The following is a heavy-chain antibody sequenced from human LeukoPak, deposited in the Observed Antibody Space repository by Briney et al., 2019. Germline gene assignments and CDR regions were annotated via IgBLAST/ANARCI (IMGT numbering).Heavy chain of an antibody. CDR1: GYSFTDYY. D-gene: IGHD1-26*01. J-gene: IGHJ4*02. Sequence: GASVKVSCKASGYSFTDYYIHWVRQAPGQGLEWVGLIHPNSGDTFYAQKFRGRVTMTRDTSINTAYVELDRLTSDDTAVYYCARDYSGSYTHWAQGTLVTVSS. CDR3: ARDYSGSYTH. V-gene: IGHV1-2*06. CDR2: IHPNSGDT.